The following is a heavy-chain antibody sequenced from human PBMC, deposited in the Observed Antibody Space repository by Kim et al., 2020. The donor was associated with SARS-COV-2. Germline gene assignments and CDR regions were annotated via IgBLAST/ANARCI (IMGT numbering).Heavy chain of an antibody. Sequence: SVKVSCKASGFTFTSSAMQWVRQARGQRLEWIGWIVVGSGNTNYAQKFQERVTITRDMSTSTAYMELSSLRSEDTAVYYCAVSYYYDSTVSFAFDIWGQGTMVTVSS. V-gene: IGHV1-58*02. CDR2: IVVGSGNT. CDR1: GFTFTSSA. D-gene: IGHD3-22*01. J-gene: IGHJ3*02. CDR3: AVSYYYDSTVSFAFDI.